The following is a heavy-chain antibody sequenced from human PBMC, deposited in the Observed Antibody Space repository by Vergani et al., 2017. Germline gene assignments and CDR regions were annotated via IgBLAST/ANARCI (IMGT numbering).Heavy chain of an antibody. J-gene: IGHJ4*02. CDR1: GYTFTGYY. V-gene: IGHV1-24*01. D-gene: IGHD5-12*01. CDR2: FDPEDGET. Sequence: QVQLVQSGAEVKKPGASVKVSCKASGYTFTGYYMHWVRQAPGKGLEWMGGFDPEDGETIYAQKFQGRVTMTEDTSTDTAYMELSSLRSEDTAVYYCATAVGATPYYWGQGTLVTVSS. CDR3: ATAVGATPYY.